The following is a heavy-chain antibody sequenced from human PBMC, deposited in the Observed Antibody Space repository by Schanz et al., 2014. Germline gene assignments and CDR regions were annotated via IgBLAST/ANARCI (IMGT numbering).Heavy chain of an antibody. CDR2: IYSGGST. CDR1: GFTVSGNY. V-gene: IGHV3-53*01. D-gene: IGHD3-16*02. Sequence: EAQLVESGGGLIQPGGSLRLSCAASGFTVSGNYMSWVRQAPGKGLEWVSIIYSGGSTYYADSVKGRFTISRDNSKNTVYLQMNSLRAEDTAGYFCAREVITFEGVFAPDCWGQGTLVTVSS. CDR3: AREVITFEGVFAPDC. J-gene: IGHJ4*02.